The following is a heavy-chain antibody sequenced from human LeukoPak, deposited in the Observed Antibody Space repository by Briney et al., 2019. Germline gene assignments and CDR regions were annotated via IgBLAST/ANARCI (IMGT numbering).Heavy chain of an antibody. CDR3: ARGGYYDSSGYYPFDY. Sequence: PSETLSLTCTVSGGSISNGGYYWSWIRQLPGKGLEWIGYIYYNGHTYYNPSLKSRVTISVDTSKNQFSLKLSSVTAADTAVYYCARGGYYDSSGYYPFDYWGQGTLVTVSS. V-gene: IGHV4-31*03. CDR2: IYYNGHT. J-gene: IGHJ4*02. D-gene: IGHD3-22*01. CDR1: GGSISNGGYY.